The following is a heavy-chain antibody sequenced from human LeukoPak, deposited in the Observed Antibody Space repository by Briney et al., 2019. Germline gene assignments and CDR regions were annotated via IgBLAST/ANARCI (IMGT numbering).Heavy chain of an antibody. Sequence: SETLSITCAVYGGSFSGYYWCWIRQPPGKGLEWIGEINHSGSTNYNPSLKSRVTISVDTSKNQFSLKLSSVTAADTAVYYCARGGRAYSYGYYWGQGTLVSLSS. D-gene: IGHD5-18*01. V-gene: IGHV4-34*01. CDR3: ARGGRAYSYGYY. CDR1: GGSFSGYY. J-gene: IGHJ4*02. CDR2: INHSGST.